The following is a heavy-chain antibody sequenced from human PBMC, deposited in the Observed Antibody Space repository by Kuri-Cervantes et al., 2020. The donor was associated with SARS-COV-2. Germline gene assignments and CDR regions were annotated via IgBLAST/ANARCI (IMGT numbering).Heavy chain of an antibody. CDR2: ISFDGSNK. Sequence: GGSLRLSCAASGFNFRTYGLHWVRQAPGKGLEWVALISFDGSNKYYADSVKGRFTISGDNSKNTLYLQMNSLRTEDTAVYYCAKDRQNYGFWSGLDYWGQGTLVTVSS. CDR1: GFNFRTYG. J-gene: IGHJ4*02. V-gene: IGHV3-30*18. CDR3: AKDRQNYGFWSGLDY. D-gene: IGHD3-3*01.